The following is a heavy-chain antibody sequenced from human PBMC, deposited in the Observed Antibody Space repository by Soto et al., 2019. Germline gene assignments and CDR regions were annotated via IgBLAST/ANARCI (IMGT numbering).Heavy chain of an antibody. D-gene: IGHD3-10*01. V-gene: IGHV4-30-4*01. J-gene: IGHJ5*02. Sequence: SETLSLTCTVSGGSISSGDYYWSWIRQPPGKGLEWIGYIYYSGSTYYNPSLKSRVTISVDTSKNQFSLKLSSVTAADTAVYYCAREKGYYGSGSYERSRLLDPWGQGTLVTVSS. CDR1: GGSISSGDYY. CDR3: AREKGYYGSGSYERSRLLDP. CDR2: IYYSGST.